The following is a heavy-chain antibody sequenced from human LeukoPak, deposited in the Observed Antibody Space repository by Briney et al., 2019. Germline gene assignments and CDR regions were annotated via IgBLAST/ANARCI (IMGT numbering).Heavy chain of an antibody. Sequence: PSETLSLTCAVYGGFFSGYYWSWIRQPPGKGLEWIGEMNHSGSPNYNPSRKSRVTISVDTSKNQFSLKLSSVTAADTAVYYCARSGIEEYYYGSVSYFGEFDNWGQGTLVTVSS. D-gene: IGHD3-10*01. CDR1: GGFFSGYY. J-gene: IGHJ4*02. CDR2: MNHSGSP. V-gene: IGHV4-34*01. CDR3: ARSGIEEYYYGSVSYFGEFDN.